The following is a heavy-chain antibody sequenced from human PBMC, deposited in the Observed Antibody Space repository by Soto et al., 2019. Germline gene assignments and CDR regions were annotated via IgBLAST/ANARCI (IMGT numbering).Heavy chain of an antibody. J-gene: IGHJ4*02. CDR3: ATSGPYCGGDCYLY. Sequence: GGSQRHSCTASGLNFRSYWVSWVRQAQGKGLEWVANIKQDGSEKYYVDSVKGRFTISRDNAKNSLYLQMNSLRAEDTAVYYCATSGPYCGGDCYLYWGQGTLVTVSS. CDR2: IKQDGSEK. V-gene: IGHV3-7*01. CDR1: GLNFRSYW. D-gene: IGHD2-21*01.